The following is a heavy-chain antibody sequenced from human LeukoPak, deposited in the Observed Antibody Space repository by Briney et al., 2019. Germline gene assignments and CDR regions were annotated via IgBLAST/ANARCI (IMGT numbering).Heavy chain of an antibody. CDR3: AEGYYFDY. Sequence: GGSLRLSGAASGFTFSSYWMNWARQAPGKGLEWVASINHNGNVNYYVDSVKGRFTISRDNAENSLYLQMNSLRAEDTAVYYCAEGYYFDYWGQGTLVTVSS. CDR1: GFTFSSYW. V-gene: IGHV3-7*03. J-gene: IGHJ4*02. CDR2: INHNGNVN.